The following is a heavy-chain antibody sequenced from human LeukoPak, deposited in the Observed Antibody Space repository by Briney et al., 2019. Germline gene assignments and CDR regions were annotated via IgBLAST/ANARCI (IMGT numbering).Heavy chain of an antibody. Sequence: ASVTVSCKASDYTFTDYLMHWVRQAPGQGLEWMGWINPNSGGTNYAQKFQGRVTMTRDTSISTVYMELSSLRSDDTAVYYCATGDDYFDYWGQGTLVTVSS. D-gene: IGHD4-17*01. CDR1: DYTFTDYL. V-gene: IGHV1-2*02. J-gene: IGHJ4*02. CDR3: ATGDDYFDY. CDR2: INPNSGGT.